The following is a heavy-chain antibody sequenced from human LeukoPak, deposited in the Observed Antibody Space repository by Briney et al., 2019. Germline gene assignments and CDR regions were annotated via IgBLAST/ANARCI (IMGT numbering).Heavy chain of an antibody. CDR3: ARGVVAAPQTVDY. Sequence: MASGTLSLTCAVSGGSISSSNWWSWVRQPPGKGLEWIGEIYHSGSTNYNPSLKSRVTISVDKSKNQFSLKLSSVSAADTAVYYCARGVVAAPQTVDYWGQGTLVTVSS. J-gene: IGHJ4*02. D-gene: IGHD2-15*01. CDR1: GGSISSSNW. CDR2: IYHSGST. V-gene: IGHV4-4*02.